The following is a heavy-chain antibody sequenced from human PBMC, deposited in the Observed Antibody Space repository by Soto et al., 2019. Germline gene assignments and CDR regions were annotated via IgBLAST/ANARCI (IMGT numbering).Heavy chain of an antibody. V-gene: IGHV4-39*01. J-gene: IGHJ4*02. CDR1: GGSISSSSYY. Sequence: SETLSLTCTVSGGSISSSSYYWGWIRQPPGKGLEWIGSIYYSGSTYYNPSLKSRVTISVDTSKNQFSLKLSSVTAADTAVYYCARLWKTSGSYWWSRLYFDYLGQTTLVTVSS. CDR2: IYYSGST. CDR3: ARLWKTSGSYWWSRLYFDY. D-gene: IGHD1-26*01.